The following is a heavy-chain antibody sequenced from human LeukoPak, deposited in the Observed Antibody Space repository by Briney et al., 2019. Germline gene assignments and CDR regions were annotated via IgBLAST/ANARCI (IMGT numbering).Heavy chain of an antibody. V-gene: IGHV3-23*01. D-gene: IGHD6-6*01. CDR1: GFTFSSYA. J-gene: IGHJ4*02. Sequence: QPGGSLRLSCAASGFTFSSYAMSWVRQAPGKGLEWVSAISGSGGSTYYADSVKGRFTISRDNSKNTLYLQMNSLRAEDTAVYYCANLNQGFEYSSSNHIDYWGQGTLVTVSS. CDR2: ISGSGGST. CDR3: ANLNQGFEYSSSNHIDY.